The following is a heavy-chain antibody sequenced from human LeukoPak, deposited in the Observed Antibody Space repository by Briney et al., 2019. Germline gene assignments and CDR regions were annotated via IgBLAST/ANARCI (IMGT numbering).Heavy chain of an antibody. CDR3: ARGGRFPCDY. V-gene: IGHV4-59*01. CDR2: IYYIGST. CDR1: GGSISSYY. D-gene: IGHD2-21*01. J-gene: IGHJ4*02. Sequence: SETLSLTCTVSGGSISSYYWRWIRQPPAKGLEWIGYIYYIGSTNYNPPLTSRVTISVDTYKHQFSLKLSSVTAADTAVYYWARGGRFPCDYWGQGTLVAVSS.